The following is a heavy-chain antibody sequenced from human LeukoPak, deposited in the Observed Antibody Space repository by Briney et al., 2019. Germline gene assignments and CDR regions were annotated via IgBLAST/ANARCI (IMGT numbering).Heavy chain of an antibody. Sequence: SETLSLTCTVSGGSISTNYWSWIRQPAGKGLEWIGRIFASGSTNYNPSLKSRVTISVDTSKNQFSPKLSSVTAADTAVYYCARARIAAAAPYYYYMDVWGKGTTVTVSS. J-gene: IGHJ6*03. CDR2: IFASGST. CDR1: GGSISTNY. CDR3: ARARIAAAAPYYYYMDV. D-gene: IGHD6-13*01. V-gene: IGHV4-4*07.